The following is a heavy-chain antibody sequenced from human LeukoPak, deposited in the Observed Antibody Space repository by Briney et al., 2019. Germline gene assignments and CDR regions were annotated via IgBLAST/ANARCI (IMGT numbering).Heavy chain of an antibody. D-gene: IGHD1-26*01. V-gene: IGHV3-30*18. CDR2: ISYDGSNE. Sequence: GRSLRLSCAASGFTFSSYGMHWVRQAPGKGLEWVAVISYDGSNEYYADSVKGRFTISRDNSKNTLYLQMNSLRAEDTAVYYCAKDSYSGSYLSPPYFDYWGQGTLVTVSS. J-gene: IGHJ4*02. CDR1: GFTFSSYG. CDR3: AKDSYSGSYLSPPYFDY.